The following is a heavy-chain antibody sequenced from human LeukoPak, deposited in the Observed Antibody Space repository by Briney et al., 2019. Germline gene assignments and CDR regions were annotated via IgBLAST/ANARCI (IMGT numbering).Heavy chain of an antibody. CDR3: AKDAVGATAYYFDY. D-gene: IGHD1-26*01. V-gene: IGHV3-30*18. Sequence: GRSLKLSCAASGFTFSSYGMHWVRQAPGKGLEWVAVISYDGSNKYYADSVKGRFTISRDNSKNTLYLQMNSLRAEDTAVYYCAKDAVGATAYYFDYWGQGTLVTVSS. CDR2: ISYDGSNK. J-gene: IGHJ4*02. CDR1: GFTFSSYG.